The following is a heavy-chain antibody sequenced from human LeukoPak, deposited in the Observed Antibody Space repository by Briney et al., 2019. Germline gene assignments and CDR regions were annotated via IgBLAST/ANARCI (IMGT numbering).Heavy chain of an antibody. CDR2: ISSSSSYI. J-gene: IGHJ6*04. CDR1: GFTFSSYS. Sequence: GGSLRLSCAASGFTFSSYSLNWVRQAPGKGLAWVSSISSSSSYIYYADSVKGRFTISRDNAKNSLYLQMNSLRAEDTAVYYCARGSLWFGELSPGDVWGKGTTVTVSS. V-gene: IGHV3-21*01. D-gene: IGHD3-10*01. CDR3: ARGSLWFGELSPGDV.